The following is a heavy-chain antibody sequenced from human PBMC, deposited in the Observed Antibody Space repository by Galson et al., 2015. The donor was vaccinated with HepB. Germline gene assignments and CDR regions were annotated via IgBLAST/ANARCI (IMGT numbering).Heavy chain of an antibody. D-gene: IGHD3-10*01. CDR3: AKGLIAHHERGTYYYGSGRSTDYYYYGMDV. Sequence: SLRLSCAASEFTFSSYAMSWVRQAPGKGLEWVSGINSGGSTFYADSAKGRFSISRDNSKNTLCLQMNSLRAEDTAVYYCAKGLIAHHERGTYYYGSGRSTDYYYYGMDVWGQGTTVTVSS. V-gene: IGHV3-23*01. J-gene: IGHJ6*02. CDR1: EFTFSSYA. CDR2: INSGGST.